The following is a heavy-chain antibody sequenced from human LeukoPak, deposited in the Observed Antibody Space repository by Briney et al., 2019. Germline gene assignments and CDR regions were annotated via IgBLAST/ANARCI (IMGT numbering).Heavy chain of an antibody. Sequence: GGSLRLSCAASGSTFSDYYMSWIRQAPGKGLEWVSYISSSSSYTNYADSVKGRFTISRDNAKNSLYLQMNSLRAEDTAVYYCARHYDILTGYANWGQGTLVTVSS. CDR2: ISSSSSYT. D-gene: IGHD3-9*01. V-gene: IGHV3-11*03. CDR1: GSTFSDYY. J-gene: IGHJ4*02. CDR3: ARHYDILTGYAN.